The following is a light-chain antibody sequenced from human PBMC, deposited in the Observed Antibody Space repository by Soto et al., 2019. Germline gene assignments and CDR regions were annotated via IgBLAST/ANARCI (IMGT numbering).Light chain of an antibody. CDR3: QHYGYPQWT. V-gene: IGKV3-20*01. CDR2: GVF. CDR1: QSGSSSY. J-gene: IGKJ1*01. Sequence: EIVLTQSPDTLSLSPGERATLSCRASQSGSSSYLAWYQQRPGQPPRLLIYGVFTRADDIPDRVSGSGSGTDFTLTISSLQPEDFAVYYCQHYGYPQWTFGQGTKVDIK.